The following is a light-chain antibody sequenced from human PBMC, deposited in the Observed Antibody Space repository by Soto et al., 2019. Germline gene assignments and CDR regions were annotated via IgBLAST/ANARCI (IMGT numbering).Light chain of an antibody. V-gene: IGKV1-39*01. CDR3: QQYNSYWT. CDR1: QSISSY. CDR2: AAS. J-gene: IGKJ1*01. Sequence: DIQMTQSPSSLSASVGDRVTITCRASQSISSYLNWYQQKPGKAPKLLIYAASSLQSGVPSRFSGSGSGTDFTLTISSLQPEDFATYYCQQYNSYWTFGQGTKVKIK.